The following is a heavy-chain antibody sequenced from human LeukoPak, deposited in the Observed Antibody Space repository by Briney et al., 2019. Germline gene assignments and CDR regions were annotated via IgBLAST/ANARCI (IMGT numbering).Heavy chain of an antibody. CDR1: GFTFSSKS. CDR3: TKWSGFGDD. D-gene: IGHD3-10*01. CDR2: ISGSGDST. Sequence: GGSLRLSCAASGFTFSSKSMTWVRQTPGKGLEWVSGISGSGDSTFYADSVKGRFNISIDNSRNTLYLQMSSLRPEDTAVYYCTKWSGFGDDWGQGTLVTVSS. V-gene: IGHV3-23*01. J-gene: IGHJ4*02.